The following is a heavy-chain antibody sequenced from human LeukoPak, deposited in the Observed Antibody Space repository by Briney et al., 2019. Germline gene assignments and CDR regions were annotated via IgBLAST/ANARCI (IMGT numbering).Heavy chain of an antibody. Sequence: GGSLRLSCAASGFTFSSYAMSWVRQAPGKGLEWVSAISGSGGSTYYADSVKGRFTITRDNSKNTLYLQMNSLRAEDTAVYYCAKDRFFGVVHVRGVFDYWGQGTLVTVSS. V-gene: IGHV3-23*01. J-gene: IGHJ4*02. CDR3: AKDRFFGVVHVRGVFDY. D-gene: IGHD3-3*01. CDR2: ISGSGGST. CDR1: GFTFSSYA.